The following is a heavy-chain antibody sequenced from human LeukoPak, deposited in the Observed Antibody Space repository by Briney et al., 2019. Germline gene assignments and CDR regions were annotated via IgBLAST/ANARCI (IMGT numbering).Heavy chain of an antibody. D-gene: IGHD7-27*01. V-gene: IGHV1-69*04. J-gene: IGHJ4*02. Sequence: ASVKVSCKASGGTFSSYAISWVRQAPGLGLEWMGRIIPILGIANYAQKFQGRVTITADKSTSTAYMELSSLRSEDTAVYYCARLTGEWSYWGQGTLVTVSS. CDR2: IIPILGIA. CDR1: GGTFSSYA. CDR3: ARLTGEWSY.